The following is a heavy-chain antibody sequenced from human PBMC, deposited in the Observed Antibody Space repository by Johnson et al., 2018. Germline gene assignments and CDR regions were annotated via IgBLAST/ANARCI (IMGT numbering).Heavy chain of an antibody. J-gene: IGHJ1*01. D-gene: IGHD3-22*01. CDR2: IVAGTGNT. V-gene: IGHV1-58*01. CDR3: AADPLFHYECQH. CDR1: GFTFTRSA. Sequence: QLVQSGPEVRKPGTSVKVSCKTSGFTFTRSAVQWVRQARGQRLEWIGWIVAGTGNTNYAQKFQERVTIIRDVSTSTAYMELSSLRSEDTAVYYCAADPLFHYECQHWGQGTLVTVSS.